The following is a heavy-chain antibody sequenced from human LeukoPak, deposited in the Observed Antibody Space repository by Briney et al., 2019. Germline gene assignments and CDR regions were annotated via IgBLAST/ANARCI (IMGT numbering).Heavy chain of an antibody. V-gene: IGHV7-4-1*02. J-gene: IGHJ6*02. CDR1: GYSLTSHT. CDR2: INTNSGNP. Sequence: ASVKVSCKASGYSLTSHTINWVRQAPGQGLEWVGWINTNSGNPTYAQAFRGRFVLSLDTSVSTAFLQINSLKAEDTAVYYCARAMTPYSRGGRYVYGMDVWGQGTTVTVSS. CDR3: ARAMTPYSRGGRYVYGMDV. D-gene: IGHD6-19*01.